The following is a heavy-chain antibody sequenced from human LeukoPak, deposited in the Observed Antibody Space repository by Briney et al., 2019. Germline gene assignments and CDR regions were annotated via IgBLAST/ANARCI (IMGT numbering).Heavy chain of an antibody. V-gene: IGHV4-34*01. D-gene: IGHD6-13*01. CDR2: INHSGST. Sequence: PSETLSLTCAVYGGSFSGYYWSWIRQPPGKGLEWIGEINHSGSTNYNPSLKSRVTISVDTSKNQFSLKLSSVTAADTAVYYCATLIAAAGNYFDDWGQGTLVTVGS. CDR1: GGSFSGYY. CDR3: ATLIAAAGNYFDD. J-gene: IGHJ4*02.